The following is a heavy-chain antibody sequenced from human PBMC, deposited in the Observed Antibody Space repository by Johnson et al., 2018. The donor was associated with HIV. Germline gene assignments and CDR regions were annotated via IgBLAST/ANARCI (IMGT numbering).Heavy chain of an antibody. J-gene: IGHJ3*02. Sequence: QVQLVESGGGVVQPGRSLRLSCVASGFTFSTYAMHWVRQAPGKGLEWVTIISYDGSNKYYADSVKGRFTISRDNSINTVSLQMNSLRAEDTAVYYCAKVRGWYPDAFDIWGQGTMVTVSS. CDR1: GFTFSTYA. D-gene: IGHD6-19*01. CDR3: AKVRGWYPDAFDI. V-gene: IGHV3-30-3*01. CDR2: ISYDGSNK.